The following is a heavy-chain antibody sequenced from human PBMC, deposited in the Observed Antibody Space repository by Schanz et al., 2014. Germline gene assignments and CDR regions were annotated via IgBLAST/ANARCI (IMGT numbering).Heavy chain of an antibody. Sequence: QVQLVESGGGLVKPGGSLRLSCAASGFIFSDYYMAWIRQAPGKGPEYVSYISSGGTTTYHSDSVRGRFTISRDNAENTLFLQMNSLRAEDTAVYFCAKDLGVDCGDGCFNWYFDLWGRGTLVTVSS. CDR3: AKDLGVDCGDGCFNWYFDL. D-gene: IGHD2-21*02. CDR2: ISSGGTTT. J-gene: IGHJ2*01. V-gene: IGHV3-11*01. CDR1: GFIFSDYY.